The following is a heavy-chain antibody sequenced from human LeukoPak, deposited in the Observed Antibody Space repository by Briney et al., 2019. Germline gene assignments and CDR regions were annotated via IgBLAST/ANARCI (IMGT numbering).Heavy chain of an antibody. CDR3: AKTTWPAYFDY. Sequence: GGSLRLSCAASGFTFSSYWMHWVRQAPGKGLVWVSRINSDGSSTSYADSVKGRLTISRDNAKNTLYLQMNSLRAEDTAVYYCAKTTWPAYFDYWGQGTLVTVSS. CDR1: GFTFSSYW. J-gene: IGHJ4*02. D-gene: IGHD4-17*01. CDR2: INSDGSST. V-gene: IGHV3-74*01.